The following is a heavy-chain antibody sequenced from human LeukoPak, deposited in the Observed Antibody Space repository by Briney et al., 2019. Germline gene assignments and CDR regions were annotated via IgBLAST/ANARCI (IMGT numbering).Heavy chain of an antibody. CDR1: GFTFSSYA. CDR3: ARGLGSYDILTGPQGLDY. D-gene: IGHD3-9*01. Sequence: GGSLRLSCAASGFTFSSYAMHWVRQAPGKGLEWVAVISYDGSNKYYADSVKGRFTTSRDNSKNTLYLQMNSLGAEDTAVYYCARGLGSYDILTGPQGLDYWGQGTLVTVSS. J-gene: IGHJ4*02. CDR2: ISYDGSNK. V-gene: IGHV3-30-3*01.